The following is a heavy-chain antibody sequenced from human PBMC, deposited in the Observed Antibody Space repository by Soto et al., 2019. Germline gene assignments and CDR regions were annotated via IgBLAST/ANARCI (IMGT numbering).Heavy chain of an antibody. CDR3: AKDIFASHNYFDS. V-gene: IGHV4-61*01. CDR2: IYYSGTT. Sequence: SETLSLTCTVSGGSVGSGSYYWSWIRQPPGKGLEWIGYIYYSGTTNYNPFLKSRVTLSLDTSKNQFSLKLNSVTAADTAVYYRAKDIFASHNYFDSWGQGTLVTVSS. CDR1: GGSVGSGSYY. J-gene: IGHJ4*02.